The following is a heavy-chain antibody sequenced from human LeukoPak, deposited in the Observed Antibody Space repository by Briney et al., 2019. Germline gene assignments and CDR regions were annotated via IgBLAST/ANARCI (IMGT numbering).Heavy chain of an antibody. J-gene: IGHJ4*02. D-gene: IGHD6-13*01. CDR1: GFTFSSYG. CDR3: ARGGRRIAAAGTGS. Sequence: PGGSLRLSCAASGFTFSSYGIHWVRQAPGKGLEWVAFISYDGSSKWYADSVKGRFTISRDNSENTLYLQMNSLRAEDTAVYYCARGGRRIAAAGTGSWGQGTLVTVSS. CDR2: ISYDGSSK. V-gene: IGHV3-30*02.